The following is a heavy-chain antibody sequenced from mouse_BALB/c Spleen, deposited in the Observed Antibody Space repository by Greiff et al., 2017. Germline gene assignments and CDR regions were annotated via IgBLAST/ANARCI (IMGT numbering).Heavy chain of an antibody. V-gene: IGHV14-4*02. D-gene: IGHD2-10*02. CDR1: GFNIKDYY. CDR3: QAYGNFDY. J-gene: IGHJ2*01. Sequence: EVKLQESGAELVRSGASVKLSCTASGFNIKDYYMHWVKQRPEQGLEWIGWIDPENGDTEYAPKFQGKATMTADTSSNTAYLQLSSLTSEDTAVYYCQAYGNFDYWGQGTTLTVSS. CDR2: IDPENGDT.